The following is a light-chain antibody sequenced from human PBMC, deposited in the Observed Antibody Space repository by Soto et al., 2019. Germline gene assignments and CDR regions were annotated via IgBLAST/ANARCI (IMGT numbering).Light chain of an antibody. CDR1: QSVSSSY. CDR3: QQYGRSPTT. V-gene: IGKV3-20*01. CDR2: GAS. J-gene: IGKJ1*01. Sequence: EIVLTHSPGTLSLSPGERATLSCRASQSVSSSYLAWYQQKPGQAPRLLIYGASSRATGIPDRFSGSGSGTDFTLTISRLEPEDFAVDYCQQYGRSPTTFGQGTKVDIK.